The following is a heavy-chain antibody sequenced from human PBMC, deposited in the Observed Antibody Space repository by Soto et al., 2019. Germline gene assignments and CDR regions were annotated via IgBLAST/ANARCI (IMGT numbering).Heavy chain of an antibody. D-gene: IGHD6-6*01. CDR1: WFTFSGSA. Sequence: GGSLRLSCASSWFTFSGSAMHWVRQASGKGLEWVGRIRSKANSYATAYAASVKGRFTISRDDSKNTAYLQMNSLKTEDTAVYYCTLNLEYSSSSTPYRAYYGMDVWGQGTTVTVSS. CDR3: TLNLEYSSSSTPYRAYYGMDV. V-gene: IGHV3-73*01. J-gene: IGHJ6*02. CDR2: IRSKANSYAT.